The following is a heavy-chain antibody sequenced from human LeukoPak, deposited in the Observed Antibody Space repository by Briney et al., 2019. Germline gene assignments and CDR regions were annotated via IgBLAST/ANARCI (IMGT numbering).Heavy chain of an antibody. D-gene: IGHD2-2*01. Sequence: GGSLRLSCAASGFTFSSYGMHWVRQAPGKGLEWVAVISYDGSNKYYADSVKGRFTISRDNSKNTLYLQMNSLRAEDTAVYYCARDRGRCSSTSCYREYYFDYWGQGTLVTVSS. CDR3: ARDRGRCSSTSCYREYYFDY. CDR1: GFTFSSYG. V-gene: IGHV3-30*19. CDR2: ISYDGSNK. J-gene: IGHJ4*02.